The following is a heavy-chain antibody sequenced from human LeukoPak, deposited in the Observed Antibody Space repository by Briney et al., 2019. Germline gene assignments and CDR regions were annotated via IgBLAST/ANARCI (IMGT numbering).Heavy chain of an antibody. CDR1: GYTFTSYG. CDR3: ARVLTRIVVVPAAMDY. V-gene: IGHV1-18*01. Sequence: AXVKVSCKASGYTFTSYGMSWVRQAPGQGVEWMGWISAYNGNTNYAQKLEGRVTMTTDTSTSTAYMELRSLRSDDTAVYYCARVLTRIVVVPAAMDYWGQGTLVTVSS. D-gene: IGHD2-2*01. J-gene: IGHJ4*02. CDR2: ISAYNGNT.